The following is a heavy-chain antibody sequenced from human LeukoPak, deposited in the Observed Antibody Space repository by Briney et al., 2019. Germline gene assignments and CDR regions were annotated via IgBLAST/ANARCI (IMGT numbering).Heavy chain of an antibody. J-gene: IGHJ4*02. V-gene: IGHV4-59*01. Sequence: PSETLSLTCTVSGGSISSYYWSWIRQPPGKGLEWIGYIYYSESTNYNPSPKSRVTISVDTSKNQFSLKLSSVTAADTAVYYCARGGRDFWSGYYPADTFDYWGQGTLVTVSS. D-gene: IGHD3-3*01. CDR3: ARGGRDFWSGYYPADTFDY. CDR2: IYYSEST. CDR1: GGSISSYY.